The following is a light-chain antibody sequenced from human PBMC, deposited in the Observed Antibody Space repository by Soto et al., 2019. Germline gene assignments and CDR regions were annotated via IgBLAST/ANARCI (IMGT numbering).Light chain of an antibody. J-gene: IGKJ1*01. Sequence: VGGRDTVTCRASQTISSWLAWYQQKPGKAPNLLVYAASSLQSGVPSRFSGGGSGTDFALTISCLQPECFATYICQRSYIAPGTDGRGTKVDIK. CDR3: QRSYIAPGT. CDR1: QTISSW. V-gene: IGKV1-39*01. CDR2: AAS.